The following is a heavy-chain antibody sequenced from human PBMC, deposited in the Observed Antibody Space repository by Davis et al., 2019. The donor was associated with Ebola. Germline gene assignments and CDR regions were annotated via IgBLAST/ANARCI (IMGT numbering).Heavy chain of an antibody. V-gene: IGHV3-23*01. CDR1: GFTFSDSA. Sequence: GESLKISCAASGFTFSDSAMSWVRQAPGRGLEWVSSIISGGGTYYADSVKGRFTISRDNSKNTLYLQINSLRDEDTAVYYCAKAGRDQLLCYFDSWGQGTLVTVSS. CDR2: IISGGGT. CDR3: AKAGRDQLLCYFDS. J-gene: IGHJ4*02. D-gene: IGHD3-10*01.